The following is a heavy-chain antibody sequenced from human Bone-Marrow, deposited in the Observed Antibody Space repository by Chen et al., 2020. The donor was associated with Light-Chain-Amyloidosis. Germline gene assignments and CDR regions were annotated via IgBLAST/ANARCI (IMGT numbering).Heavy chain of an antibody. CDR3: ARSVSGTFDY. Sequence: DVQLVESGGGLIQPGESLRLSCAASGFTFSNYYMHWVRQGPGKGLVWVSRSNGDGTDTKYADSVRGRFTISRDSAKNTLYLQMNSLRTEDTAVYYCARSVSGTFDYWGQGALVTVSS. CDR2: SNGDGTDT. V-gene: IGHV3-74*01. CDR1: GFTFSNYY. D-gene: IGHD6-19*01. J-gene: IGHJ4*02.